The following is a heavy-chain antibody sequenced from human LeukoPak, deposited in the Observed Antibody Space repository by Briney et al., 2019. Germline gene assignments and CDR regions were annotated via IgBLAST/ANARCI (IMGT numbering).Heavy chain of an antibody. CDR2: INPNNGGT. D-gene: IGHD2-15*01. J-gene: IGHJ4*02. V-gene: IGHV1-2*02. CDR1: GYPFPAYY. CDR3: ARDGLVVVVAATDTYFDY. Sequence: GASVKVSCKVSGYPFPAYYIYWVRQAPGQGLEWVGWINPNNGGTNYAQKFQGKVTMTRDTSISTAYMELSRVRSDDTAVYYCARDGLVVVVAATDTYFDYWGQGTLVTVSS.